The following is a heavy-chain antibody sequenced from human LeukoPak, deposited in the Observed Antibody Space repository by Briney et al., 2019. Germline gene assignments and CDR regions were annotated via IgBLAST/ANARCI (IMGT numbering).Heavy chain of an antibody. J-gene: IGHJ3*02. Sequence: PGGSLRLSCAASGFTFSSYSMNWVRQAPGKGLEWVSYISSSSSTIYYADSVKGRFTISRDNAKNSLYLQMNSLRAEDTAVYYCAGSFDIVVVVAAFRAFDIWGQGTMVTVSS. CDR2: ISSSSSTI. V-gene: IGHV3-48*04. D-gene: IGHD2-15*01. CDR3: AGSFDIVVVVAAFRAFDI. CDR1: GFTFSSYS.